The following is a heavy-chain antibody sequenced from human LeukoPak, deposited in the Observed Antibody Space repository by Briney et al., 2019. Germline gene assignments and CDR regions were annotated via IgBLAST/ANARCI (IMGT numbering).Heavy chain of an antibody. D-gene: IGHD3-3*01. CDR2: IYTSGST. CDR1: GGSTSSGSYY. CDR3: ARDLNFWSGPLPDN. V-gene: IGHV4-61*02. J-gene: IGHJ4*02. Sequence: SETLSLTCTVSGGSTSSGSYYWSWIRQPAGKGLEWIGRIYTSGSTNYNPSLKSRVTISVDTSKNQFSLKLSSVTAADTAVYYCARDLNFWSGPLPDNWGQGTLVTVSS.